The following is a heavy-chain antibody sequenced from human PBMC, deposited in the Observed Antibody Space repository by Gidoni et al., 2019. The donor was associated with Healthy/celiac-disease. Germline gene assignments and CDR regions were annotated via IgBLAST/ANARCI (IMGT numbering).Heavy chain of an antibody. J-gene: IGHJ3*02. D-gene: IGHD1-26*01. CDR2: IIPIFGTA. Sequence: QVQRVQSGAEWKKPGSSVQGSCKASGDTFSSYAISWVRQAPGQGLEWRVGIIPIFGTANYAQKFQGRVTITADKSTSTAYMELSSLRSEDTAVYYCARDKSGREAFDIWGQGTMVTVSS. V-gene: IGHV1-69*06. CDR1: GDTFSSYA. CDR3: ARDKSGREAFDI.